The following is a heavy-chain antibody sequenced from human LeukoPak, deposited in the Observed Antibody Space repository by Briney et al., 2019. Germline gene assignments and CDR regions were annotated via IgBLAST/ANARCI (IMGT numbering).Heavy chain of an antibody. CDR1: GFTFSSYG. CDR2: ISGSGSRT. J-gene: IGHJ3*02. CDR3: AKGSREWELHHAFDI. D-gene: IGHD1-26*01. V-gene: IGHV3-23*01. Sequence: WGSLRLSCAASGFTFSSYGITWVRQAPGKGLEWVSGISGSGSRTDYADSVKGRFTISRDNAKNTLYLQMNSLRAEDTAVYYCAKGSREWELHHAFDIWGQGGIVAVCS.